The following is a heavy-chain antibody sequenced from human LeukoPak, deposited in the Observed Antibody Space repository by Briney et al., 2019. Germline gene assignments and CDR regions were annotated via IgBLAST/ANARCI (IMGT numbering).Heavy chain of an antibody. CDR2: FDPEDVET. Sequence: ASVKVSCKVSGYTLTELSMHWVRQASGKGLEWMGGFDPEDVETIYAQKFQGRVTMTEDTSTDTAYMELSSLRSEDTAVYYCATDHGIAAAGYYFDYWGQGTLVTVSS. V-gene: IGHV1-24*01. CDR3: ATDHGIAAAGYYFDY. D-gene: IGHD6-13*01. CDR1: GYTLTELS. J-gene: IGHJ4*02.